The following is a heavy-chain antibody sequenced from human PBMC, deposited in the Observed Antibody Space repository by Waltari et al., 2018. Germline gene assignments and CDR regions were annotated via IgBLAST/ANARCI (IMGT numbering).Heavy chain of an antibody. V-gene: IGHV4-39*07. CDR1: GGSISSSSYY. CDR2: IYYIGGT. Sequence: QLQLQESGPGLVKPSETLSLTCTVSGGSISSSSYYWGWIRQPPGKGLEWIGNIYYIGGTYYNPSLKSRVTISVDTSKNQFSLKLSSVTASDTAVYYCARIVVPAYYYYYMDVWGKGTTVTISS. D-gene: IGHD2-2*01. CDR3: ARIVVPAYYYYYMDV. J-gene: IGHJ6*03.